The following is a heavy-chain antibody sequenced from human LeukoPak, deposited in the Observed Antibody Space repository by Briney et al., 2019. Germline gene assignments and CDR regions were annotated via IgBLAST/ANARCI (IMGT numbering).Heavy chain of an antibody. CDR3: ATSSHYSPMEY. Sequence: ASVKVSCKTSGYTFTGYYTHWVRQAPGHGLEWLAWINPDSGATNFAQKFQDRVTMTRDTSISTAYMELSSLRSDDTAVYYCATSSHYSPMEYWGQGTLVTVSS. D-gene: IGHD2-21*01. V-gene: IGHV1-2*02. J-gene: IGHJ4*02. CDR1: GYTFTGYY. CDR2: INPDSGAT.